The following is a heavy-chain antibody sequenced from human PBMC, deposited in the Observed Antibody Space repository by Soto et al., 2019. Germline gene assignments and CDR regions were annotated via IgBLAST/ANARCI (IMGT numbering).Heavy chain of an antibody. V-gene: IGHV1-69*13. D-gene: IGHD3-22*01. J-gene: IGHJ4*02. Sequence: SVKVSCKASGGTFSTYAINWVRQAPGQGLEWIGGIIPIFGTANYAQKFQDRVTITADESTSTAYMELSSLRSEDTAVYYCASHSFYYDSSGYYPPLGYWGQGTMVTVSS. CDR1: GGTFSTYA. CDR2: IIPIFGTA. CDR3: ASHSFYYDSSGYYPPLGY.